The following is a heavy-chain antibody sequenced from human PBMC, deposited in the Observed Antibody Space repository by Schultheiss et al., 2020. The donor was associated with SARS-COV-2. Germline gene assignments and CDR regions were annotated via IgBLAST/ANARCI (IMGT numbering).Heavy chain of an antibody. J-gene: IGHJ6*02. CDR1: GYTFTSYG. CDR2: ISAYNGNT. Sequence: ASVKVSCKASGYTFTSYGISWVRQAPGQGLEWMGWISAYNGNTKYSQKFQGRVTITRDTSASTAYMELSSLRSEDTAVYYCARGSDYSHYYYGMDVWGQGTTVTVSS. V-gene: IGHV1-18*01. CDR3: ARGSDYSHYYYGMDV. D-gene: IGHD4-11*01.